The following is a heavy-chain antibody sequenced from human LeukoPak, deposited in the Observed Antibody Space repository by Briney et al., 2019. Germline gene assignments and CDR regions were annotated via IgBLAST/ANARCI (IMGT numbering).Heavy chain of an antibody. CDR3: ARTGEDYYDSSGWGFDY. Sequence: SETLSLTCTVSGYSISSGYYWGWIRQPPGKGLEWIGSIYHSGSTYYNPSLKSRVTISVDTSKNQFSLKLSSVTAADTAVYYCARTGEDYYDSSGWGFDYWGQGTLATVSS. J-gene: IGHJ4*02. CDR2: IYHSGST. V-gene: IGHV4-38-2*02. D-gene: IGHD3-22*01. CDR1: GYSISSGYY.